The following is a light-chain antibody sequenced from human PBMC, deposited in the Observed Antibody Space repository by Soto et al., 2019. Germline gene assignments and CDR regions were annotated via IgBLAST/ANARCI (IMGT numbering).Light chain of an antibody. Sequence: EIMMTQSPGTLSLSPGERATLSCRASQSVSSSYLAWYQQKPGQAPRLLIYGASSRATGIPDRFSGSGSGTDFTLTISRLEPEDFGTYYCQQCYMGWTFGQGTKVDIK. CDR2: GAS. J-gene: IGKJ1*01. CDR3: QQCYMGWT. CDR1: QSVSSSY. V-gene: IGKV3-20*01.